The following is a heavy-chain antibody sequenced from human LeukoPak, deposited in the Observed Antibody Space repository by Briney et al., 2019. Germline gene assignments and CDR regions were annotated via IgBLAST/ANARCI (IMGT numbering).Heavy chain of an antibody. J-gene: IGHJ3*02. Sequence: SQTLSLTCTVSGGSISSGSYYWSWIRQPAGKGLEWIGRIYTSGSTNYNPSLKSRVTISVDTSKNQFSLKLSSVTAADTAVYYCARDGYNYRNAFDIWGQGTMVAVSS. CDR2: IYTSGST. CDR3: ARDGYNYRNAFDI. D-gene: IGHD5-24*01. CDR1: GGSISSGSYY. V-gene: IGHV4-61*02.